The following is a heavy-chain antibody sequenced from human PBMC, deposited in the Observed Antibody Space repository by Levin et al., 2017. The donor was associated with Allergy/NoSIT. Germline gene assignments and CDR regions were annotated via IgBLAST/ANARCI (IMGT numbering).Heavy chain of an antibody. CDR2: IYYSGST. CDR1: GGSISSYY. V-gene: IGHV4-59*01. CDR3: ARLRYCSSTSCYGRDDYYGMDV. D-gene: IGHD2-2*01. J-gene: IGHJ6*02. Sequence: SETLSLTCTVSGGSISSYYWSWIRQPPGKGLEWIGYIYYSGSTNYNPSLKSRVTISIDTSKNQFSLKLSSVTAADTAVYYCARLRYCSSTSCYGRDDYYGMDVWGQGTTVTVSS.